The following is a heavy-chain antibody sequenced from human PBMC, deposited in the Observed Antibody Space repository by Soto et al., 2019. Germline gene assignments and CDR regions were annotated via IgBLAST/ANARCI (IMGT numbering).Heavy chain of an antibody. Sequence: QVQLQESGPGLVKPSETLSLTCTVSGGSISSYYWSWIRQPPGKGLEWIGYSYYSGSTNYNPSLILRVTISVDTSKNQFSLKLSSVTAADTAVYYCARRYGGNFDFWGQGTLVTVSS. CDR3: ARRYGGNFDF. CDR1: GGSISSYY. V-gene: IGHV4-59*01. D-gene: IGHD1-26*01. CDR2: SYYSGST. J-gene: IGHJ4*02.